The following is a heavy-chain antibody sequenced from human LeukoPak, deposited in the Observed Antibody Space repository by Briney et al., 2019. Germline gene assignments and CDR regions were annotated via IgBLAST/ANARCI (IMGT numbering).Heavy chain of an antibody. Sequence: PGGSLRLSCAASGFTFSNYWMNWVRQAPGKGLEWVANIKQDGGEKSYVDSVKGRFTISRDNAKNSLHLQMNSLRAEDTAVYYCARNLLHPLGWYFDLWGRGTLVTVSS. J-gene: IGHJ2*01. D-gene: IGHD3-22*01. CDR1: GFTFSNYW. V-gene: IGHV3-7*01. CDR3: ARNLLHPLGWYFDL. CDR2: IKQDGGEK.